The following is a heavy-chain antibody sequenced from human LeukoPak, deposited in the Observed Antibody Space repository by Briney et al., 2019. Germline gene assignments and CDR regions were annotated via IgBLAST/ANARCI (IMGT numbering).Heavy chain of an antibody. J-gene: IGHJ4*02. Sequence: PSETLSLTCTVSGGSISSSSYCWGWIRQPPGKGLEWIGSIYYSGSTYYNPSLKSRVTISVDTSKNQFSLKLSSVTAADTAVYYCAREGGDYDILTGYYTDYWGQGTLVTVSS. CDR1: GGSISSSSYC. V-gene: IGHV4-39*02. CDR2: IYYSGST. D-gene: IGHD3-9*01. CDR3: AREGGDYDILTGYYTDY.